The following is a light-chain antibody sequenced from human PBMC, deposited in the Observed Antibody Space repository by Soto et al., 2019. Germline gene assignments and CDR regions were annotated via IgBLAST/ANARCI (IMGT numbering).Light chain of an antibody. V-gene: IGKV3-11*01. CDR3: QQRSNWPSLFG. CDR1: QSVSSY. J-gene: IGKJ3*01. CDR2: DAS. Sequence: EIVLTQSPATLSLSPGERATLSCRASQSVSSYLAWYQQKPGQAPRLLIYDASNRATGIPARFSGSGSGTDFTLTISSLEPEDFAVYYCQQRSNWPSLFGFGPGTKVDIK.